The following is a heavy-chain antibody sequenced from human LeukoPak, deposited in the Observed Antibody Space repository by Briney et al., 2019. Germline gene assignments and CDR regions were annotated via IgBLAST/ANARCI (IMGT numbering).Heavy chain of an antibody. J-gene: IGHJ4*01. D-gene: IGHD2-15*01. CDR1: GGSISSSSYY. CDR3: ARDRDVDDFDS. Sequence: SETLSLTCTVSGGSISSSSYYWGWIRQPPGKGLEWIGSIYYSGSTNYNPSLKSRVTISIDTSKNQLSLNLKSVTAADTAVYYCARDRDVDDFDSWGHGTLVTVSS. CDR2: IYYSGST. V-gene: IGHV4-39*07.